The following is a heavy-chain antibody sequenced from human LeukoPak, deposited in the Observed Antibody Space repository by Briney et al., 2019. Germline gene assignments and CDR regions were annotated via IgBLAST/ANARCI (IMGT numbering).Heavy chain of an antibody. CDR3: ARAKNGIGGDGYNSPFDY. D-gene: IGHD5-24*01. J-gene: IGHJ4*02. Sequence: PGGSLRLSCAASGFTFSSYSMNWVRQAPGKGLEWVSSTSSSSSYIYYADSVKGRFTISRDNAKNSLYLQMNSLRAEDTAVYYCARAKNGIGGDGYNSPFDYWGQGTLVTVSS. CDR1: GFTFSSYS. V-gene: IGHV3-21*01. CDR2: TSSSSSYI.